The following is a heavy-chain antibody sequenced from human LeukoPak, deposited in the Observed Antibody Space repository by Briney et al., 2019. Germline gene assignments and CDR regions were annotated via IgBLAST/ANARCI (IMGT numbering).Heavy chain of an antibody. V-gene: IGHV3-23*01. CDR3: AKRGVVIRVILVGFHKEAYYFDS. D-gene: IGHD3-22*01. CDR1: GITLSNYG. Sequence: GGSLRLSCAVSGITLSNYGMSWLRQAPGKGLEWVAGISGKGGSPNYADYVKGRFTISRDNPNNTLYLQLNSLRAEDTAVYFCAKRGVVIRVILVGFHKEAYYFDSWAQGALVTVSS. CDR2: ISGKGGSP. J-gene: IGHJ4*02.